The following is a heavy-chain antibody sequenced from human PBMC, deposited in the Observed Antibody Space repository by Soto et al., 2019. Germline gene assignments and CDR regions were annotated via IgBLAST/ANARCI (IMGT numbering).Heavy chain of an antibody. CDR3: AQKLGTTGGNFFHP. V-gene: IGHV3-23*01. CDR1: GFTFSNYN. J-gene: IGHJ5*02. Sequence: EVQLFESGGGLVQPGGSLRLSCAASGFTFSNYNMNWVRQAPGEGLEWVSTILSIGTTYYADSVKGRFTISRDNSKNTLYLQMDSLRAADTAVYFCAQKLGTTGGNFFHPWGQGARVTFSS. D-gene: IGHD1-1*01. CDR2: ILSIGTT.